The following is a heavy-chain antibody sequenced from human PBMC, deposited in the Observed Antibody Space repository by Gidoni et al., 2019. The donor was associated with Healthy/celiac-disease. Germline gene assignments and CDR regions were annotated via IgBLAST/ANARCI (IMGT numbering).Heavy chain of an antibody. V-gene: IGHV3-66*01. CDR1: GFTVRSNY. D-gene: IGHD4-17*01. Sequence: EVQLVESGGGLVQPGGSLRLSCAASGFTVRSNYMSWVRQAPGKGLELVSVIYSGGSTYYADSVKGRFTISRDNSKNTLYLQMNSLRAEDTAVYYCASETTTVTPFYYYYGMDVWGQGTTVTVSS. J-gene: IGHJ6*02. CDR2: IYSGGST. CDR3: ASETTTVTPFYYYYGMDV.